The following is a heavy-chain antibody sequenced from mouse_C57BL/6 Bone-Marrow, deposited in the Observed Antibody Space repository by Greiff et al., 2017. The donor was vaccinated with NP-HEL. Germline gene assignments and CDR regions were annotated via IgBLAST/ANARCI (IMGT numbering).Heavy chain of an antibody. Sequence: VKVVESGPGLVQPSQSLSITCTVSGFSLTSYGVHWVRQSPGKGLEWLGVIWSGGSTDYNAAFISRLSISKDNSKSQVFFKMNSLQADDTAIYYCASPASWFAYWGQGTLVTVSA. CDR3: ASPASWFAY. J-gene: IGHJ3*01. CDR2: IWSGGST. CDR1: GFSLTSYG. V-gene: IGHV2-2*01.